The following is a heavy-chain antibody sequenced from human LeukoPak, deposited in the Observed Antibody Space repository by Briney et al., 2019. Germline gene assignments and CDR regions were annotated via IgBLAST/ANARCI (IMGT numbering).Heavy chain of an antibody. CDR2: ISSSGSTI. CDR1: GFTFSSYE. Sequence: GGSLRLSCAASGFTFSSYEMNWVRQAPGKGLEWVSYISSSGSTIYYADSVKGRFTISRDNAKNSLYLQMNSLRAEDTAVYYCAITSPSVTRHNWGQGTLVTVSS. J-gene: IGHJ4*02. CDR3: AITSPSVTRHN. V-gene: IGHV3-48*03. D-gene: IGHD4-17*01.